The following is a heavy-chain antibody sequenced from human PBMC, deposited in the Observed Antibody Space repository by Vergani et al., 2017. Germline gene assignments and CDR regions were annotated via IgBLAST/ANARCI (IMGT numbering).Heavy chain of an antibody. CDR2: INAGNGNT. J-gene: IGHJ6*02. V-gene: IGHV1-3*01. Sequence: QVQLVQSGAEVKKPGASVKVSCKASGYTFTSYAMHWVRQAPGQRLEWMGWINAGNGNTKYSQKFHGRVPITRDTSASTAYMELSSLRSEDTAVYYWARGGGVMVYAICGMDVWGQGTTVTVSS. CDR1: GYTFTSYA. D-gene: IGHD2-8*01. CDR3: ARGGGVMVYAICGMDV.